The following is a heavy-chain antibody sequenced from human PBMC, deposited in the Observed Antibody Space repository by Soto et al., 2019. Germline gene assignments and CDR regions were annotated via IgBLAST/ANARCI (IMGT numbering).Heavy chain of an antibody. CDR2: IIPILGIA. D-gene: IGHD2-15*01. CDR1: GGTFSSYT. J-gene: IGHJ4*02. V-gene: IGHV1-69*08. Sequence: QVQLVQSGAEVKKPGSSVKVSCKASGGTFSSYTISWVRQAPGQGLEWMGRIIPILGIANYAQKFQGRVTITADKSTSTACMELSSLRSEETAVYYCARERVGYCGGASCQEEYWGQGTLVTVSS. CDR3: ARERVGYCGGASCQEEY.